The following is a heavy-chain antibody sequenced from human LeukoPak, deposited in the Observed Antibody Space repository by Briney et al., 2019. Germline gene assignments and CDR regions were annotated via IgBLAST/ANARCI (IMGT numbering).Heavy chain of an antibody. CDR3: AKEVDRHFDLKY. J-gene: IGHJ4*02. V-gene: IGHV3-7*01. CDR2: IKHDEREE. D-gene: IGHD3-22*01. Sequence: PGGSLRLSCAASGFTFSSYAMSWVRQAPGKGLEWVASIKHDEREEYYADSVKGRFSISRDNGKNSLYLQMNSLRGEDTAIYYCAKEVDRHFDLKYWGQGALVTVSS. CDR1: GFTFSSYA.